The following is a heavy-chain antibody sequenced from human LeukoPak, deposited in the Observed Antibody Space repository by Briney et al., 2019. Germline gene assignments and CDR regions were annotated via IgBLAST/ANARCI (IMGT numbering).Heavy chain of an antibody. CDR3: ARGGTGFFDH. D-gene: IGHD1-7*01. CDR1: GFPFSAYW. CDR2: INTDGSST. Sequence: GGSLRLSYAASGFPFSAYWMFWVRQVPGKGLVWVSRINTDGSSTKYADSVKGRFTISRDSPNNTLYLQMNSLRAEDTAVYYCARGGTGFFDHWGQGTLVTVSS. J-gene: IGHJ4*02. V-gene: IGHV3-74*01.